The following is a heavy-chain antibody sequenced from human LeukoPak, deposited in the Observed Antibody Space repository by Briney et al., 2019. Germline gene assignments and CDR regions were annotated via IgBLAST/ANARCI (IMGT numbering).Heavy chain of an antibody. J-gene: IGHJ3*02. CDR3: AKGSLPFEVVTSDAFDI. Sequence: GGSLRLSCAASGFTFSDYYMSWIRQAPGKGLEWVSYISSSGSTIYYAGSVKGRFTISRDNAKNSLYLQMNSLRAEDMALYYCAKGSLPFEVVTSDAFDIWGQGTMVTVSS. V-gene: IGHV3-11*01. CDR2: ISSSGSTI. CDR1: GFTFSDYY. D-gene: IGHD3-3*01.